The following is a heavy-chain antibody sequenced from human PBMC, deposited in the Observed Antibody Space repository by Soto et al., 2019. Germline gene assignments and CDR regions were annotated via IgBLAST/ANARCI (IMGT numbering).Heavy chain of an antibody. J-gene: IGHJ6*03. CDR3: ARGGDYYYYYMDV. CDR1: GGSISSYY. CDR2: IXYGGSX. Sequence: PSXTLSLTCTVSGGSISSYYWSWIRQPPGKGLEWIGYIXYGGSXNYNTYIKSRXXISVDKSXXQFYMKLSSVTAAETAVYYCARGGDYYYYYMDVWGKGTTVTVSS. V-gene: IGHV4-59*08. D-gene: IGHD3-16*01.